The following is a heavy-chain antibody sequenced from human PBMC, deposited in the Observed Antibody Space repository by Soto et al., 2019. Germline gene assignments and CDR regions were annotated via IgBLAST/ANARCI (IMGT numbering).Heavy chain of an antibody. D-gene: IGHD1-26*01. CDR1: GGSIRSSSYY. CDR2: VYYSGIT. J-gene: IGHJ6*02. CDR3: ASQWGGHADGYYYRLAV. Sequence: TSETLYLTCTVSGGSIRSSSYYWGWIRQPHGKGLEWIGNVYYSGITYRSPSRKSRVTISVDTSKNQFSLKLSSVTAADTAVYYCASQWGGHADGYYYRLAVWGQGATVTVSS. V-gene: IGHV4-39*01.